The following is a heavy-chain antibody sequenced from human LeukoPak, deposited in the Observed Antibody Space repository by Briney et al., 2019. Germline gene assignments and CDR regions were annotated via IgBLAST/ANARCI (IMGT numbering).Heavy chain of an antibody. J-gene: IGHJ4*02. D-gene: IGHD3-22*01. CDR2: IYYSGST. CDR1: GGSISSSSYY. Sequence: SETLSLTCTVSGGSISSSSYYWGWIRQPPGKGLEWIGSIYYSGSTYYNPSLKSRVTISVDTSKNQFSLKLSSVTAADTAVYYCARDYYDSSGPPFHYFDYWGQGTLVTVSS. CDR3: ARDYYDSSGPPFHYFDY. V-gene: IGHV4-39*07.